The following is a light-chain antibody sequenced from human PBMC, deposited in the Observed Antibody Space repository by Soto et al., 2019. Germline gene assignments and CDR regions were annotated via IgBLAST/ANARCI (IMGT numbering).Light chain of an antibody. J-gene: IGKJ4*01. CDR2: DAS. Sequence: DIVTTQSPDSLAVSLCERATINXXSSXSVLYSSNNKNYLAWYQQKPGKAPKXXIYDASNLETGVPSRFSGSGSGTDFTFTISSLQPEDIATYYCQQYDNLPLTFGGGTKVDIK. V-gene: IGKV4-1*01. CDR1: XSVLYSSNNKNY. CDR3: QQYDNLPLT.